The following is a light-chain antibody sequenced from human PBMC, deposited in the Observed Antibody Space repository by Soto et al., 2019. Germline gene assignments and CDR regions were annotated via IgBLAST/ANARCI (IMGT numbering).Light chain of an antibody. CDR2: DAS. J-gene: IGKJ4*01. V-gene: IGKV1-33*01. CDR3: QPFDNLPLT. Sequence: DIQMTQSLSSQSASVGDRVTITCQANQDINNSLNWYQQRPGEAPKLLIYDASILEAGVPSRFSGSGFGTTFTLTISSLQPEDFATYYCQPFDNLPLTFGGGTKVELK. CDR1: QDINNS.